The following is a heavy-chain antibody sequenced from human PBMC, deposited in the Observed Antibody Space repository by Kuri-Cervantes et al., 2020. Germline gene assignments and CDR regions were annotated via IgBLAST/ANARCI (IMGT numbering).Heavy chain of an antibody. CDR2: ISGSGGST. CDR1: GFTFSDAW. Sequence: GGSLRLSCTASGFTFSDAWMSWVRQAPGKGLEWVSAISGSGGSTYYAGSVKGRFTISRDNSKNTLYLQMNSLRAEDTAVYYCAKDMTSGGGYNSYYYYGMDVWGQGTTVTVSS. J-gene: IGHJ6*02. CDR3: AKDMTSGGGYNSYYYYGMDV. D-gene: IGHD5-18*01. V-gene: IGHV3-23*01.